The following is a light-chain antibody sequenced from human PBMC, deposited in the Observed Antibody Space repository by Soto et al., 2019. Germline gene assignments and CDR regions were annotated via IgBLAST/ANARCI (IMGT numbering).Light chain of an antibody. J-gene: IGLJ3*02. CDR3: CSYAGSSALV. Sequence: QSALTQPASVSGSPGQSITISCTGTSSDIGSYNLVSWYQQDPGKAPKLLIYDVSERPSGVSNRFSGSKSGNTASLTISGLQVEDEADYYCCSYAGSSALVFGGGTKPTVL. V-gene: IGLV2-23*02. CDR2: DVS. CDR1: SSDIGSYNL.